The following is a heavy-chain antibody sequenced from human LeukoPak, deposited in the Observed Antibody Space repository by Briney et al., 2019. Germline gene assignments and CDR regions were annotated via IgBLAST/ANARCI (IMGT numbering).Heavy chain of an antibody. CDR2: IYYSGST. J-gene: IGHJ4*02. CDR3: ARAAADNYDFWSGYTFDY. D-gene: IGHD3-3*01. CDR1: GGSISSYY. Sequence: SETLSLTCTVSGGSISSYYWSWIRQPPGKGLEWIGYIYYSGSTNYNPSLKSRVTISVDTSKNQFSLKLSSVTAADTAVYYCARAAADNYDFWSGYTFDYWGQGTLVTVSS. V-gene: IGHV4-59*01.